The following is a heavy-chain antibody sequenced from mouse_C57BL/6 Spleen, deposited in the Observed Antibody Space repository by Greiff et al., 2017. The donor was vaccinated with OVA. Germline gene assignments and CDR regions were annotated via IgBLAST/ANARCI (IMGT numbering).Heavy chain of an antibody. CDR2: IYPGDGDT. D-gene: IGHD1-1*01. CDR1: GYAFSSYW. Sequence: LVESGAELVKPGASVKISCKASGYAFSSYWMNWVKQRPGKGLEWIGQIYPGDGDTNYNGKFKGKATLTADKSSSTAYMQLSSLTSEDSAVYFCARSVTTVVAKGYYFDYWGQGTTLTVSS. V-gene: IGHV1-80*01. J-gene: IGHJ2*01. CDR3: ARSVTTVVAKGYYFDY.